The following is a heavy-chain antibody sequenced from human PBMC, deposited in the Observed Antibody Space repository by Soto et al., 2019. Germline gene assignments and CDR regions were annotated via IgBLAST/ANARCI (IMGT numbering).Heavy chain of an antibody. Sequence: GSSVKVSCKASGYTFSSYAISWVRQAPGQGLEWMGWINPNSGGTNYAQKFQGRVTMTTDTSISTAYMELSRLRSDDTAVYYCARGGEASMYYDYVFGSYESWGQGNLVTVSS. D-gene: IGHD3-16*01. V-gene: IGHV1-2*02. CDR3: ARGGEASMYYDYVFGSYES. J-gene: IGHJ4*02. CDR2: INPNSGGT. CDR1: GYTFSSYA.